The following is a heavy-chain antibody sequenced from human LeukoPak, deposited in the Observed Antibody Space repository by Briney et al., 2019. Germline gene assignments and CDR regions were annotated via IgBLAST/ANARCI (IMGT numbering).Heavy chain of an antibody. CDR3: ARHYRLEAFDI. D-gene: IGHD3-16*02. V-gene: IGHV4-59*01. CDR2: IYYSGST. CDR1: GGSISSYY. J-gene: IGHJ3*02. Sequence: PSETLSLTCTVSGGSISSYYWSWIRQPPGKGLEWIGYIYYSGSTNYNPSLKSRVTISVDTSKNQFSLKLSPVTAADTAVYYCARHYRLEAFDIWGQGTMVTVSS.